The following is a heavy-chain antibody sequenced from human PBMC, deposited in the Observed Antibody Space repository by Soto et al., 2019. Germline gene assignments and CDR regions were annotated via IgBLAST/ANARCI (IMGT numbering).Heavy chain of an antibody. V-gene: IGHV4-4*02. D-gene: IGHD3-3*01. CDR1: GGSISSSNW. J-gene: IGHJ4*02. Sequence: PSETLSLTCAVSGGSISSSNWWSWVRQPPGKGLEWIGEIYHSGSTNYNPSLKSRATISVDKSKNQFSLKLSSVTAADTAVYYCARDLLRFLEWRDYWGQGTLVTVSS. CDR3: ARDLLRFLEWRDY. CDR2: IYHSGST.